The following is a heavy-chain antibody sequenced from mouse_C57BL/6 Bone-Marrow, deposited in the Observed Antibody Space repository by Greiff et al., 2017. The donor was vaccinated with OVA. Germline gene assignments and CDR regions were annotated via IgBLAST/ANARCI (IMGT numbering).Heavy chain of an antibody. CDR3: TTGIPGGY. CDR2: IDPENGDT. Sequence: VQLQQSGAELVRPGASVKLSCTASGFNIKDDYMHWVKQRPEQGLEWIGWIDPENGDTEYASKFQGKATITADTSSNTAYLPLSSLTSEDTAVYYCTTGIPGGYWGQGTTLTVSA. V-gene: IGHV14-4*01. CDR1: GFNIKDDY. D-gene: IGHD1-1*02. J-gene: IGHJ2*01.